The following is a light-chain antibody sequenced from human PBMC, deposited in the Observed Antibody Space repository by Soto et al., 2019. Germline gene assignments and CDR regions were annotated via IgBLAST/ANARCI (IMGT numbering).Light chain of an antibody. Sequence: EIVMTQSPATLCVSPGERATLACRASQSVSSNLAWYQQKPGQAPRLLIYGASTRATGIPATFSGSGSGTQFTLTISSLQSEDFAVYYCQQYNTWPPITFGQGTRLEIK. CDR1: QSVSSN. V-gene: IGKV3D-15*01. CDR3: QQYNTWPPIT. J-gene: IGKJ5*01. CDR2: GAS.